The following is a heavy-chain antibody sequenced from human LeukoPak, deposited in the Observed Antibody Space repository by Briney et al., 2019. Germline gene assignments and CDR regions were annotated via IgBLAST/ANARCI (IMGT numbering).Heavy chain of an antibody. D-gene: IGHD3-22*01. CDR3: AREPYYYDSSGYYYIWFDP. CDR1: VYTFTSYG. CDR2: ISAYNGNT. Sequence: ASVRVSCTASVYTFTSYGISWVRQAPGQGLEWMGWISAYNGNTNYAQKLQGRVTMTTDTSTSTAYMELRSLRSDDTAVYYCAREPYYYDSSGYYYIWFDPWGQGTLVTVSS. J-gene: IGHJ5*02. V-gene: IGHV1-18*01.